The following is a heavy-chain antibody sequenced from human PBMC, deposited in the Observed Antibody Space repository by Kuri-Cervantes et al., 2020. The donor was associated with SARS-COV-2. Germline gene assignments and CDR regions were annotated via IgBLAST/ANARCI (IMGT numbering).Heavy chain of an antibody. CDR1: GFTFSSYS. V-gene: IGHV3-74*01. D-gene: IGHD6-6*01. CDR3: AKESPMGIAARPNADGIDY. Sequence: GGSLRLSCAASGFTFSSYSMNWVRQAPGKGLVWVSRINSDGSSTSYADSVKGRFTISRDNAKNTLYLQMNSLRAEDTAVYYCAKESPMGIAARPNADGIDYWGQGTLVTVSS. CDR2: INSDGSST. J-gene: IGHJ4*02.